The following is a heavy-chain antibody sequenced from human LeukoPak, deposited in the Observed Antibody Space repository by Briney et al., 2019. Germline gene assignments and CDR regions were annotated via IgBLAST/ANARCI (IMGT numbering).Heavy chain of an antibody. J-gene: IGHJ4*02. CDR2: IRYDGSHK. V-gene: IGHV3-30*02. CDR3: AKDQGRDYLDY. CDR1: GFTFSSHS. Sequence: GGSLRLSCAASGFTFSSHSMHWVRQAPGKGLEWVAFIRYDGSHKYYVDSVKGRFTISRDNSKNTLYLHMNSLRAEDTAVYHCAKDQGRDYLDYWGQGTLVTVSS.